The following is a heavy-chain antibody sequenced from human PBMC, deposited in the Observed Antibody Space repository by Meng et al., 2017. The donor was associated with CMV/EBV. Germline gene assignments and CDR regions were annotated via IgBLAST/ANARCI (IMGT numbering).Heavy chain of an antibody. CDR2: IYTSGST. J-gene: IGHJ4*02. V-gene: IGHV4-4*07. D-gene: IGHD5-18*01. Sequence: VQRREWCRELVEPSETRALTCPVSGCSISGYHWSWIRQPAGKGLEWIGRIYTSGSTSYNPSLKSRVTMSVDTSKNQFSLKLSSVTAADTAVYYCARHGDTAMVVGIDYWGQGTLVTVSS. CDR1: GCSISGYH. CDR3: ARHGDTAMVVGIDY.